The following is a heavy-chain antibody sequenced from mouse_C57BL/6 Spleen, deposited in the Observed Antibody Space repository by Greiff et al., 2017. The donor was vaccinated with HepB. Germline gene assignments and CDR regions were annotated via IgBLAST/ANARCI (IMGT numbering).Heavy chain of an antibody. Sequence: EVKVEESGGGLVKPGGSLKLSCAASGFTFSDYGMHWVRQAPEKGLEWVAYISSGSSTIYYADTVKGRFTISRDNAKNTLFLQMTSLRSEDTAMYYCAKGLRDFDYWGQGTTLTVSS. V-gene: IGHV5-17*01. CDR1: GFTFSDYG. CDR2: ISSGSSTI. D-gene: IGHD3-3*01. CDR3: AKGLRDFDY. J-gene: IGHJ2*01.